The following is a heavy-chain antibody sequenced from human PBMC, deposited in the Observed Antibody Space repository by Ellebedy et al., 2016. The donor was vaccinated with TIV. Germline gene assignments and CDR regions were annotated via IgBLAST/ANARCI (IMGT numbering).Heavy chain of an antibody. V-gene: IGHV1-69*13. CDR1: GGTFSSYA. CDR3: ARGYYGSGSTKTDYYYYGMDV. CDR2: IIPIFGTA. J-gene: IGHJ6*02. Sequence: SVKVSXKASGGTFSSYAISWVRQAPGQGLEWMGGIIPIFGTANYAQKFQGRVTITADESTSTAYMELSSLRSEDTAVYYCARGYYGSGSTKTDYYYYGMDVWGQGTTVTVSS. D-gene: IGHD3-10*01.